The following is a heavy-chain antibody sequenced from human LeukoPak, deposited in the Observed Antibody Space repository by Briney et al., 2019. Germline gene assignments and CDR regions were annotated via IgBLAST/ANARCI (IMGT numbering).Heavy chain of an antibody. J-gene: IGHJ5*02. D-gene: IGHD5-12*01. CDR1: GGSISSGGYY. CDR3: ARGGRSSGYGRFDP. Sequence: MPSETLSLTCTVSGGSISSGGYYWSWIRQHPGKGLEWIGYIYYSGSTHYNPSLNSRVTISVDTSKNQFSLKLSSVTAADTAVYYCARGGRSSGYGRFDPWGQGTLVTVSS. CDR2: IYYSGST. V-gene: IGHV4-31*03.